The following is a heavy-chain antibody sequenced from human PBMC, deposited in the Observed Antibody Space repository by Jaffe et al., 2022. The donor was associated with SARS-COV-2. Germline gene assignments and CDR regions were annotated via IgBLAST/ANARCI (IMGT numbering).Heavy chain of an antibody. V-gene: IGHV3-23*04. J-gene: IGHJ4*02. D-gene: IGHD2-15*01. CDR2: ISDTGGST. CDR3: ATEVTSCNAYSCYGHDY. Sequence: EVQVVYSGGGLEQPGGSLRLSCAGSGFTFSRFAMNWVRQAPGTGLQWVSTISDTGGSTAYADSVKGRFTTSRDNSKNTLYLQMTNLRAEDTALYYCATEVTSCNAYSCYGHDYWGQGILVTVSS. CDR1: GFTFSRFA.